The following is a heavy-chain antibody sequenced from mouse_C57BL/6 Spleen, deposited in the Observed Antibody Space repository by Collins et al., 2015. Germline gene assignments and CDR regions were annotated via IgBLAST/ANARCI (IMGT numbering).Heavy chain of an antibody. J-gene: IGHJ3*01. CDR3: VRDDGIFAY. CDR2: IWTGGGT. V-gene: IGHV2-9-2*01. CDR1: GFSLTSYD. Sequence: QVQLKESGPGLVAPSQSLSITCTVSGFSLTSYDISWIRQPPGKGLEWLGVIWTGGGTNYNSAFMSRLSISKDNSKSQVFLKMNSLQTDDTAIYYCVRDDGIFAYWGQGTLVTVSA. D-gene: IGHD2-3*01.